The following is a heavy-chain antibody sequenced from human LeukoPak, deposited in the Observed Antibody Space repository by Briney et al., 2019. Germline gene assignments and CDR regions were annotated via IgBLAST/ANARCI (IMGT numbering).Heavy chain of an antibody. J-gene: IGHJ6*02. V-gene: IGHV3-33*08. D-gene: IGHD3-10*01. CDR2: IWYDGSNK. CDR3: ARVRGSGSYYPSGYYYYGMDV. Sequence: GGSLRLSCAASGFTFSNYWMTWVRQAPGKGLEWVAVIWYDGSNKYYADSVKGRFTISRDNSKNTLYLQMNSLRAEDTAVYYCARVRGSGSYYPSGYYYYGMDVWGQGTTVTVSS. CDR1: GFTFSNYW.